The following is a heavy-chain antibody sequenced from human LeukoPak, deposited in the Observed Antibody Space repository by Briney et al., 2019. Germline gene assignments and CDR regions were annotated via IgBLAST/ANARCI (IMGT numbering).Heavy chain of an antibody. J-gene: IGHJ6*02. CDR1: GFTFSSYA. CDR2: VSSSGGRT. CDR3: ADPPTKDV. D-gene: IGHD1-1*01. Sequence: GGSLRLSCAASGFTFSSYAMSWVRQAPGKGLEWVSTVSSSGGRTYYADSMKGRFTISRDNSKNTLYLQMNSLRVEDTAVYYCADPPTKDVWGQGTTVTVSS. V-gene: IGHV3-23*01.